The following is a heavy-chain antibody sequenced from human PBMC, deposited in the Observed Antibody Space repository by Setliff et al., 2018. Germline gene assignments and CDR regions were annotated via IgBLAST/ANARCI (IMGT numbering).Heavy chain of an antibody. CDR3: ARRFSSGNYNNLGY. D-gene: IGHD3-10*01. V-gene: IGHV4-4*02. CDR2: IYHSGTT. CDR1: GGSISSPNW. J-gene: IGHJ4*02. Sequence: SETLSLTCAVSGGSISSPNWWNWVRQPPGKGLEWIGEIYHSGTTNYNPSLKSRVTMSVDKSRNQFSLRLTSVTAADTAVYYCARRFSSGNYNNLGYWGQGALVTVSS.